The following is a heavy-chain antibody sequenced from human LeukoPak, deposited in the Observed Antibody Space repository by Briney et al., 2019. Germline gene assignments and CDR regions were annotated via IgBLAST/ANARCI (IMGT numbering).Heavy chain of an antibody. J-gene: IGHJ4*02. D-gene: IGHD6-19*01. CDR1: GFTFSNYM. CDR3: ARGYSSGWFRYYFDY. V-gene: IGHV3-74*01. Sequence: GGSLRLSCAASGFTFSNYMMHWVRQAPGKGLVWVSRIKSDGITITYADSVKGRFTISRDNAKNTLYLQMNSLRAEDTAVYYCARGYSSGWFRYYFDYWGQGILVTVSS. CDR2: IKSDGITI.